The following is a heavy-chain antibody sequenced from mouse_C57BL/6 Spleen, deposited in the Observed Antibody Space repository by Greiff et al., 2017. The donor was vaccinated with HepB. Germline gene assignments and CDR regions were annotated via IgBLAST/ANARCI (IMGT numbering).Heavy chain of an antibody. J-gene: IGHJ2*01. D-gene: IGHD1-1*01. CDR1: GYTFTDYE. V-gene: IGHV1-15*01. CDR2: IDPETGGT. Sequence: VQLQQSGAELVRPGASVTLSCKASGYTFTDYEMHWVKQTPVHGLEWIGAIDPETGGTAYNQKFKGKAILTADKSSSTAYMELRSLTSEDSAVYYCTRPDYYGKYFDYWGQGTTLTVSS. CDR3: TRPDYYGKYFDY.